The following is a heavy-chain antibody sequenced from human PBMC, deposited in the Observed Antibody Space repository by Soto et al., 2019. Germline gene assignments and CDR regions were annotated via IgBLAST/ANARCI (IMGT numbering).Heavy chain of an antibody. CDR1: RFTFSDYG. CDR2: ISHGATRK. D-gene: IGHD4-4*01. CDR3: AKDWVGGSNRYQLDY. J-gene: IGHJ4*02. V-gene: IGHV3-30*18. Sequence: QVLLVESGGGVVQPGRSLRLSCAASRFTFSDYGMQWVSQAQGKGLEWVAGISHGATRKSYSDSVKGRFIISRDNSKKMLYLQLNRLSREDTAVYYCAKDWVGGSNRYQLDYWGRGTLVTVSS.